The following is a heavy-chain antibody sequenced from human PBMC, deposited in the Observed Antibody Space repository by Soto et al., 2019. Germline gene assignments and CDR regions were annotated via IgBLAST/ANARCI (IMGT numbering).Heavy chain of an antibody. D-gene: IGHD7-27*01. V-gene: IGHV1-3*01. J-gene: IGHJ4*02. Sequence: QVHLVQSGAEVRKPGASVKVSCKASGYTFSSYAMHWVRQAPGQRLEWMGWINAGYGNTKSSQKFQDRVTISRDTSARTAYMELTSLRSEDTAVYYCARDTGDGTFDFWGQGTLVTVSS. CDR1: GYTFSSYA. CDR3: ARDTGDGTFDF. CDR2: INAGYGNT.